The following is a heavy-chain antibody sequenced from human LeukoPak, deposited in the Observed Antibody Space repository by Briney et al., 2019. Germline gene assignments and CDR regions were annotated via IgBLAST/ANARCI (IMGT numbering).Heavy chain of an antibody. D-gene: IGHD5/OR15-5a*01. CDR1: GVSSISIDYY. CDR2: IYHTGTT. J-gene: IGHJ2*01. V-gene: IGHV4-39*01. Sequence: SETLSLTCTVSGVSSISIDYYWDWIRQPPGKGPEWIGAIYHTGTTYYNPSLNSRVTISVDTSKNQFSLRLSSVAATDTAVFYCARRVSGVSWYFDLLGRGTLVTVSS. CDR3: ARRVSGVSWYFDL.